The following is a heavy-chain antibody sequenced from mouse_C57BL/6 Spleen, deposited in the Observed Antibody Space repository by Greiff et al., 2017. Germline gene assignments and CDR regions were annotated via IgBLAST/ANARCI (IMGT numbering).Heavy chain of an antibody. J-gene: IGHJ4*01. CDR2: ISYDGSN. V-gene: IGHV3-6*01. CDR1: GYSITSGYY. D-gene: IGHD1-1*01. Sequence: VQLQQSGPGLVKPSQSLSLTCSVTGYSITSGYYWNWIRQFPGNKLEWMGYISYDGSNNYNPSLKNRISITRDTSKNQFFLKLNSVTTEDTATYYCARGKSSYAMDYWGQGTSVTVSS. CDR3: ARGKSSYAMDY.